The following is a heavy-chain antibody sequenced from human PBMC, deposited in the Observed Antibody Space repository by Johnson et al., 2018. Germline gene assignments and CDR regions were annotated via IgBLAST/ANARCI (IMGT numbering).Heavy chain of an antibody. CDR1: GFTFSSYS. Sequence: VQLVESGGGLVKPGGSLRLSCAASGFTFSSYSMNWVRQAPGKGLEWVSSISSSSSYIYYADSVKGRFTISRDNAKNSLYLQMNSPRAEDTAVYYCARKAVDAFDIWGKGTMVTVSS. CDR3: ARKAVDAFDI. J-gene: IGHJ3*02. D-gene: IGHD2-15*01. CDR2: ISSSSSYI. V-gene: IGHV3-21*01.